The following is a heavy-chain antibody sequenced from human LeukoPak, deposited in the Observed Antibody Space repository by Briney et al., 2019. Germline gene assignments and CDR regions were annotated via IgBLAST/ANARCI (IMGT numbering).Heavy chain of an antibody. J-gene: IGHJ6*02. Sequence: PSQTLSLTCAVSGGSISSGGYSWRWIRQPPGKGLEWIGYIYHSGSTYYSPSLKSRVTISVDRSKNQFSLKLSSVTAADTAVYYCARVLMDYGSGSYYYYYGMDVWGQGTTVTVSS. CDR3: ARVLMDYGSGSYYYYYGMDV. V-gene: IGHV4-30-2*01. CDR1: GGSISSGGYS. D-gene: IGHD3-10*01. CDR2: IYHSGST.